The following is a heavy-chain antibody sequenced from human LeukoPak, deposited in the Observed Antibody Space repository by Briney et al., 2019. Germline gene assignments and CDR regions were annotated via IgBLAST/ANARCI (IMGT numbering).Heavy chain of an antibody. Sequence: GGSLRLSCAASGFTFSDYYMSWIRQAPGKGLEWVSYISSSGSTIYYADSVKGRFTISRDNAKNSLYLQMSSLRAEDTAVYYCARGYCSGGSCSKYDYWGQGTLVTVSS. CDR2: ISSSGSTI. V-gene: IGHV3-11*04. CDR3: ARGYCSGGSCSKYDY. CDR1: GFTFSDYY. J-gene: IGHJ4*02. D-gene: IGHD2-15*01.